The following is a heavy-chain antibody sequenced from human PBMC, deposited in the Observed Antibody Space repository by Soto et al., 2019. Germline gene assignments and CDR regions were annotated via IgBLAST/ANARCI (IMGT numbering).Heavy chain of an antibody. CDR2: ISAYNGNT. V-gene: IGHV1-18*01. CDR1: GYTFTSYG. CDR3: XXXXRGXPQXYFDWSTYYXDY. Sequence: QVQLVQSGAEVKKPGASVKVSCKASGYTFTSYGISWVRQAPGQGLEWMGWISAYNGNTNYAQKLQGXXXXXXXXXXXXXXXXXXXXXXXXXXXXXXXXXXRGXPQXYFDWSTYYXDYWGQGTLVTVSS. D-gene: IGHD3-9*01. J-gene: IGHJ4*02.